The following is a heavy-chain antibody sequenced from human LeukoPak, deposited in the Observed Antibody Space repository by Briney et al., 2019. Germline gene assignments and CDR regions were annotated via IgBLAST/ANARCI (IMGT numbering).Heavy chain of an antibody. CDR3: VKLESRDGYTYFDY. D-gene: IGHD5-24*01. CDR1: GGSISRYY. CDR2: IQHSGST. V-gene: IGHV4-59*08. Sequence: PSETLSLTCTDSGGSISRYYWSWVRQPPGKGLEYIGYIQHSGSTNYNPSLKSRVTMSIDTSKNQFSLKLSSVAAADTAEYYCVKLESRDGYTYFDYWGQGTLVTVSS. J-gene: IGHJ4*02.